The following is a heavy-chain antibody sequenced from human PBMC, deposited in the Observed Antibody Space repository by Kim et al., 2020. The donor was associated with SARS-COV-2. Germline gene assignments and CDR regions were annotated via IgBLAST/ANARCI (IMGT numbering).Heavy chain of an antibody. Sequence: GGSLRLSCAASGFTFSSYSLNWVRQAPGKGLEWVSYINSASNDIYADSVKGRFTISRDNAKNSLFLQMNSLKAEDTAVYYCARDRGYAFDIWGQGTMVTVSS. CDR1: GFTFSSYS. CDR3: ARDRGYAFDI. CDR2: INSASNDI. V-gene: IGHV3-21*05. D-gene: IGHD3-10*01. J-gene: IGHJ3*02.